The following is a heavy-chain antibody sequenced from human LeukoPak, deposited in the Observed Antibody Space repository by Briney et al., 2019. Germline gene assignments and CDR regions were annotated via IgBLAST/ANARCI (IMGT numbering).Heavy chain of an antibody. CDR3: ARDDDDGSFLFDP. Sequence: GRSLRLSCAASGFTFSSYGMHWVRQAPGKGLEWVAVIWYDGSNKYYAESVKGRFTISRDNSKNTLYLQMNSLRAEDTAVYYCARDDDDGSFLFDPWGQGTLVTVSS. CDR1: GFTFSSYG. D-gene: IGHD3-10*01. V-gene: IGHV3-33*01. J-gene: IGHJ5*02. CDR2: IWYDGSNK.